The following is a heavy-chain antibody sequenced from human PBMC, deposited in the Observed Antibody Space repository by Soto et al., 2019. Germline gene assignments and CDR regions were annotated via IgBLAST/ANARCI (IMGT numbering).Heavy chain of an antibody. V-gene: IGHV3-66*01. CDR2: IYSADNT. J-gene: IGHJ4*01. Sequence: GXSLRLSCAASGFTLNNFGLHWVRQAPGKGLECVSIIYSADNTFYLDSVKGRFIISRDNSKNTVYLQMNSLRADDTAVYYCARGSLYWGQGTLVTVSS. CDR1: GFTLNNFG. CDR3: ARGSLY.